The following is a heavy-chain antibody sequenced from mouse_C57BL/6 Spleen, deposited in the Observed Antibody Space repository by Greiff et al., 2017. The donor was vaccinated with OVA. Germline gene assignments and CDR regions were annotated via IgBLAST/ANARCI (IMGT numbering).Heavy chain of an antibody. CDR3: AGDYYGRDYYAMDY. J-gene: IGHJ4*01. V-gene: IGHV2-9-1*01. CDR1: GFSLTSYA. D-gene: IGHD1-1*01. Sequence: VQLLESGPGLVAPSQSLSITCTVSGFSLTSYAISWVRQPPGKGLAWLGVIWTGGGTNYNSALKSRLSISKDNSKSQVFLKMNGLQTDDTARYYCAGDYYGRDYYAMDYWGQGTSVTVSS. CDR2: IWTGGGT.